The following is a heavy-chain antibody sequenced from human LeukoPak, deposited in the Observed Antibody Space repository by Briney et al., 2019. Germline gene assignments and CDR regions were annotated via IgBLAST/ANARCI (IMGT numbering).Heavy chain of an antibody. CDR2: ISYDGSNK. J-gene: IGHJ4*02. CDR1: GFTFSSYA. CDR3: ASGLGYGSGSPMGYDY. D-gene: IGHD3-10*01. Sequence: GGSLRLSCAASGFTFSSYAMHWVRQAPGKGLEWVAVISYDGSNKYYADSVKGRFTISRDNSKNTLYLQMNSLRAEDTAVYYCASGLGYGSGSPMGYDYWGQGTLVTVSS. V-gene: IGHV3-30*04.